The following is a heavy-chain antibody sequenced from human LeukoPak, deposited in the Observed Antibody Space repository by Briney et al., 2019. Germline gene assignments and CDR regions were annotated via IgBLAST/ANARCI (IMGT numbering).Heavy chain of an antibody. CDR3: AREGSEYSSPSGWFGP. V-gene: IGHV1-46*01. Sequence: ASVKVSCKASGYTFTSYYMHWVRQAPGQGLEWMGIINPSGGSTSYAQKFQGRVTMTRDTSTSTVYMELSSLRSEDTAVYYCAREGSEYSSPSGWFGPWGQGTLVTVSS. J-gene: IGHJ5*02. CDR2: INPSGGST. CDR1: GYTFTSYY. D-gene: IGHD6-6*01.